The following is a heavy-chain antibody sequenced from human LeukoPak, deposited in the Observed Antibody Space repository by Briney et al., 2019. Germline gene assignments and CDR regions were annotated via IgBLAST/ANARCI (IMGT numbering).Heavy chain of an antibody. Sequence: PSETLSLTCTVSGYSISSGYYWGWIRQPPGKGLEWIGSIYHSGSTYYNPSLKSRVTISVDTSKNQFSLKLSSVTAADTAVYYCARGVYYDSSGHSNWFDPWGQGTLVTVSS. CDR3: ARGVYYDSSGHSNWFDP. D-gene: IGHD3-22*01. J-gene: IGHJ5*02. CDR1: GYSISSGYY. V-gene: IGHV4-38-2*02. CDR2: IYHSGST.